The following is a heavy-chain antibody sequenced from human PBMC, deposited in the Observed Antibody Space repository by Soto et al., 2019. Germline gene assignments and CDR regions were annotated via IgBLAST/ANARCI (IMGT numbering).Heavy chain of an antibody. CDR1: GGSFSGYY. CDR3: ARGFGYNWNYKTYYYYGMDV. CDR2: INHSGST. D-gene: IGHD1-7*01. Sequence: SETLSLTCDVYGGSFSGYYWSWIRQPPGNGLEEIGEINHSGSTNYNPSLKSRVTISVETSKNQFSIKLSSVTAADTALYYCARGFGYNWNYKTYYYYGMDVWGQGTTVT. V-gene: IGHV4-34*01. J-gene: IGHJ6*02.